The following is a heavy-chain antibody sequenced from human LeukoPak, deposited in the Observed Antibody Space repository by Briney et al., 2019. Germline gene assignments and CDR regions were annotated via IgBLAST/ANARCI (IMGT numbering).Heavy chain of an antibody. CDR2: IYTSGST. J-gene: IGHJ4*02. V-gene: IGHV4-4*07. CDR3: ARGSRDGYNWVNFDY. Sequence: SETLSLTCTVSGGSISSYYWSWIRQPAGKGLEGIGRIYTSGSTNYNPSLKSRVTISVDKSKNQFSLKLSSVTAADTAVYYCARGSRDGYNWVNFDYWGQGTLVTVSS. D-gene: IGHD5-24*01. CDR1: GGSISSYY.